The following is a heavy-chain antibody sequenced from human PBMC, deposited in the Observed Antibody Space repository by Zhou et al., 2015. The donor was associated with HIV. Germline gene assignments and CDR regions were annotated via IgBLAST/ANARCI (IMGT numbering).Heavy chain of an antibody. CDR3: ARGGGYCSKCYYYYYMDV. CDR1: GGTFSSYA. D-gene: IGHD2-2*03. CDR2: IIPIFGTA. J-gene: IGHJ6*03. V-gene: IGHV1-69*01. Sequence: QVQLVQSGAEVKKPGSSVKVSCKASGGTFSSYAISWVRQAPGQGLEWMGGIIPIFGTANYAQKFQGRVTITADESTSTAYMELSSLRSEDTAVYYCARGGGYCSKCYYYYYMDVWGKGTTVTVSS.